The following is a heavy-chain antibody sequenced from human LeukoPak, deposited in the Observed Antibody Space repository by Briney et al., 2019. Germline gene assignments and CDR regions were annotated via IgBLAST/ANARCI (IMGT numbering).Heavy chain of an antibody. Sequence: PSETLSLTCTVSGGSFSSYYWSWIRQPPGKGLEWIGYIYYSGSTDYNPSLKSRVTISVETSKNQFSLNLSSVTAADMAVYYCARGRLARSPYFDYWGQGTLVTVSS. D-gene: IGHD6-19*01. CDR3: ARGRLARSPYFDY. J-gene: IGHJ4*02. V-gene: IGHV4-59*01. CDR2: IYYSGST. CDR1: GGSFSSYY.